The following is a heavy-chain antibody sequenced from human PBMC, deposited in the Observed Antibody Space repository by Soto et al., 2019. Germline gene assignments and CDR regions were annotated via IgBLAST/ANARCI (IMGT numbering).Heavy chain of an antibody. CDR1: GFTFSSYA. D-gene: IGHD6-6*01. J-gene: IGHJ6*02. CDR2: ISGSGGST. Sequence: GGSLRLSCAASGFTFSSYAMSWVRQAPGKGLEWVSAISGSGGSTYYADSAKGRFTISRDNSKNTLYLQMNSLRAEDTAVYYCAKSSSIAARRESYYYYYYGMDVWGQGTTVTVSS. CDR3: AKSSSIAARRESYYYYYYGMDV. V-gene: IGHV3-23*01.